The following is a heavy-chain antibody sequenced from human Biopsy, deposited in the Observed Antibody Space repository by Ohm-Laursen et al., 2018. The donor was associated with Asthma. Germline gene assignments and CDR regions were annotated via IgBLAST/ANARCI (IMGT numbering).Heavy chain of an antibody. CDR3: ASDFPKDYVRYNFQF. D-gene: IGHD4-17*01. CDR2: MNPNSGNT. V-gene: IGHV1-8*02. CDR1: GYTFINYA. Sequence: ASVKVSCKASGYTFINYAIHWVRQATGQGLEWMGWMNPNSGNTGYPQNFQGRVTMTEDTSTDTAYMELSSLSSDDTAVYYCASDFPKDYVRYNFQFWGQGTLVTVSS. J-gene: IGHJ4*02.